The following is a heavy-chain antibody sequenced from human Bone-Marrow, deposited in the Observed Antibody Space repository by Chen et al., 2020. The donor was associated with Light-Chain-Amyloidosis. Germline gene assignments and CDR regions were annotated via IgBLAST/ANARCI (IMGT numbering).Heavy chain of an antibody. CDR3: ARVSI. CDR1: GFTFSSYA. CDR2: ISYDGSNK. Sequence: QVQLVESGGGVVQPGRSLRLSCAASGFTFSSYAMHWVRQAPGKGLEWVAVISYDGSNKSYADSVKSRFTISRDNSKNTLYLQMNSLRAEDTAVYYCARVSIWGQGTMVTVSS. J-gene: IGHJ3*02. V-gene: IGHV3-30-3*01.